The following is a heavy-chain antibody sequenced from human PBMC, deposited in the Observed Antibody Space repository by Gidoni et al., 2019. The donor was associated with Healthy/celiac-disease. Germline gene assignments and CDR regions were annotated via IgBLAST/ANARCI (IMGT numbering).Heavy chain of an antibody. CDR2: IYWDDDK. D-gene: IGHD6-13*01. CDR1: EFSLSTSGVG. Sequence: QITFKESGPTLVKLTQTLTLTCTFSEFSLSTSGVGVGWIRYSPGKALEWLALIYWDDDKRYSPSLKGRLTNTKDTYKNQVVLTMTNMDPGDTATYFFAHRKIAAAGGEFDYWGQGTLVTVSS. J-gene: IGHJ4*02. V-gene: IGHV2-5*02. CDR3: AHRKIAAAGGEFDY.